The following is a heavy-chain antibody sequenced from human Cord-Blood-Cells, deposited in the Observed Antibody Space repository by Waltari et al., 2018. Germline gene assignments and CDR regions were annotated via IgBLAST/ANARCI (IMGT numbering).Heavy chain of an antibody. CDR3: ARDGSGSYYNWFDP. J-gene: IGHJ5*02. CDR2: MNPNSGNT. D-gene: IGHD3-10*01. CDR1: GYTFTSYD. Sequence: QVQLVQSGAEVKKPGASVKVSCKASGYTFTSYDINWVRQATGQGREWMGWMNPNSGNTGYSQKFQGRVTITRNTSISTAYMELSSLRSEDTAVYYCARDGSGSYYNWFDPWGQGTLVTVSS. V-gene: IGHV1-8*03.